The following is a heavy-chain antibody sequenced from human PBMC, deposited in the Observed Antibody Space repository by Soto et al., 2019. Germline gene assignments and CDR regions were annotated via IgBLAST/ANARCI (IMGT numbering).Heavy chain of an antibody. J-gene: IGHJ6*02. CDR3: ARWPQPRYTADPYAVDV. D-gene: IGHD3-16*02. CDR1: GDTFSSSG. CDR2: IVPSLDTT. V-gene: IGHV1-69*11. Sequence: QVHLVQSGTEVKKPGSSVKVSCKASGDTFSSSGFSWVRQAPGQGLEWMGMIVPSLDTTNYAQKFQARVTIIADEVTSTAYMELRSLRSEDTAVYYCARWPQPRYTADPYAVDVWGQGTRVIVSS.